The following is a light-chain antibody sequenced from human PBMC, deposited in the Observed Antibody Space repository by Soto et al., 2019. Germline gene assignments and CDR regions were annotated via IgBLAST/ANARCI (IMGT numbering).Light chain of an antibody. CDR3: SSYAGSSTRYV. CDR2: EVN. CDR1: SSDVGGYNY. J-gene: IGLJ1*01. Sequence: QSALTQPASVSGSPGQSITISCTGTSSDVGGYNYVSWYQQHPGKVPKLMIYEVNNRPSGVSNRFSGSKSGNTASLTISGLQAEDEADYYCSSYAGSSTRYVFGTGTKLTVL. V-gene: IGLV2-14*01.